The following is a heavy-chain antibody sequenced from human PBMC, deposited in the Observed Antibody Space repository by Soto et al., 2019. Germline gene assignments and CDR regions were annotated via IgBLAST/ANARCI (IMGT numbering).Heavy chain of an antibody. V-gene: IGHV4-61*01. CDR2: IYYSGST. CDR1: GGSVSSGSYY. CDR3: ARVAIVHRYFDY. J-gene: IGHJ4*02. Sequence: SETLSLTCTVSGGSVSSGSYYWGWIRQPPGKGLEWIGYIYYSGSTNYNPSLKSRVTISVDTSKNQFSLKLSSVTAADTAVYYCARVAIVHRYFDYWGQGTLVTVSS. D-gene: IGHD1-26*01.